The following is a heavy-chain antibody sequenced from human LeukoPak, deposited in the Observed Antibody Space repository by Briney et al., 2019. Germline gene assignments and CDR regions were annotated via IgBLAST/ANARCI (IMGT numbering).Heavy chain of an antibody. V-gene: IGHV3-21*01. CDR1: GFTFSSYS. D-gene: IGHD6-13*01. J-gene: IGHJ6*02. CDR2: ISSSSSYI. CDR3: ARDGHLIAAADPYYYYGMDV. Sequence: PGGSLRLSCAASGFTFSSYSMNWVRQAPGKGLEWVSSISSSSSYIYYADSVKGRFTISRDNAKNSLYLQMNSLRAEDTAVYYCARDGHLIAAADPYYYYGMDVWGQGTTVTVSS.